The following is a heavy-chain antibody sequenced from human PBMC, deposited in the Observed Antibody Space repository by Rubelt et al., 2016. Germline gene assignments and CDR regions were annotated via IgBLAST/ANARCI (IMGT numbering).Heavy chain of an antibody. J-gene: IGHJ4*02. Sequence: QAPGKGLEWVAVVRFDGTRTYYADSVRGRFTMSRDNSRSTLYLQMNSLRAEDTAVYYRAKDQSVYDDYGHFDYWGQGTLVTVSS. CDR2: VRFDGTRT. CDR3: AKDQSVYDDYGHFDY. D-gene: IGHD4-17*01. V-gene: IGHV3-30*02.